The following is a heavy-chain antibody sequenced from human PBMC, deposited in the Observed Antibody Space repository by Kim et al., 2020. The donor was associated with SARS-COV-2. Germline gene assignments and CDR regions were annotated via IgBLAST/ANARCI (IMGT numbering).Heavy chain of an antibody. CDR2: IYYSGST. CDR3: ARDGGGGAFSP. D-gene: IGHD3-16*01. J-gene: IGHJ4*02. V-gene: IGHV4-59*13. Sequence: SETLSLTYAVSGGSISSYYWSWIRQPPGKGLEWIGHIYYSGSTNYNPSLKSRVTISLDTSNIQFSLNLSSVTAADTAIYYCARDGGGGAFSPWGQGTLVTVSS. CDR1: GGSISSYY.